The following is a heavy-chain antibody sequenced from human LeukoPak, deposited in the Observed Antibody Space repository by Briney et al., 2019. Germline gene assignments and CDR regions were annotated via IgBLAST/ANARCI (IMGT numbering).Heavy chain of an antibody. CDR1: GYTFTGYY. D-gene: IGHD5-18*01. CDR3: ARSRGERGYSYGVDS. Sequence: PVASVKVSCKASGYTFTGYYMQWVRQAPGQGLEWMGWINPNSGGTNYAQKFQGRVTMTRDTSISTAYMELSRLRSDDTVVYYCARSRGERGYSYGVDSWGQGTLVTVSS. J-gene: IGHJ5*01. V-gene: IGHV1-2*02. CDR2: INPNSGGT.